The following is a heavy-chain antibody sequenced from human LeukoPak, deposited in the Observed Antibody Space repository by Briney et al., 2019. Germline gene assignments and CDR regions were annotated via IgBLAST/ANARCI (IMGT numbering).Heavy chain of an antibody. V-gene: IGHV3-21*01. Sequence: GESLRLSCAASGFTFSDYRMNCVRQAPGKGLEWVSSISGTSTNIYYADSVKGRFTISRDNAKNSVYLQMNSLRAEDTAVYYCARDDPSMIAALHYWGQGTLVTVSS. J-gene: IGHJ4*02. D-gene: IGHD6-6*01. CDR3: ARDDPSMIAALHY. CDR1: GFTFSDYR. CDR2: ISGTSTNI.